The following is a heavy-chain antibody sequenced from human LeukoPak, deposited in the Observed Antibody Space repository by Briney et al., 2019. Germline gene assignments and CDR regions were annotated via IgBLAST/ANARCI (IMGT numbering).Heavy chain of an antibody. CDR3: ARASTGTTEFDY. V-gene: IGHV1-18*01. D-gene: IGHD1-1*01. Sequence: ASVKVSCKASGYTFTSYGISWVRQAPGQGLEWMGWISAYNGNTNYAQKLQGRVTMTTDTSTTTAYMELRSLRSDDTAVYYCARASTGTTEFDYWGQGTLVTVSS. CDR1: GYTFTSYG. J-gene: IGHJ4*02. CDR2: ISAYNGNT.